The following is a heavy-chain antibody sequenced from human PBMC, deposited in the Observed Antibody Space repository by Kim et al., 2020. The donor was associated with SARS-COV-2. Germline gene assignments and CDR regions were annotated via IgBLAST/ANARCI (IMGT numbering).Heavy chain of an antibody. D-gene: IGHD6-19*01. CDR1: GFTFSSYG. J-gene: IGHJ4*02. CDR3: ARVGWSSGWYLLFDY. CDR2: ISYDGSNK. V-gene: IGHV3-33*05. Sequence: GGSLRLSCAASGFTFSSYGMHWVRQAPGKGLEWVAVISYDGSNKYYADSVKGRFTISRDNSKNTLYLQMNSLRAEDTAVYYCARVGWSSGWYLLFDYWGQGTLVTVSS.